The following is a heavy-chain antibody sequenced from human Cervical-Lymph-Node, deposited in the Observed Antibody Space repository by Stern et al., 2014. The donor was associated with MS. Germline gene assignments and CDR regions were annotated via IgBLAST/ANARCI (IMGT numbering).Heavy chain of an antibody. Sequence: QVQLQESGPGLVQPSETLSLTCTVSGGSISNYYWSWIRQPPGKGLEWIGYIYYIGTTNYNPSLKSRVTISVDTSKNQFSLRLSSVSVADTAVYYCARHGDTSLVYWGQGTLGTIS. CDR2: IYYIGTT. D-gene: IGHD2-2*01. CDR3: ARHGDTSLVY. CDR1: GGSISNYY. J-gene: IGHJ4*02. V-gene: IGHV4-59*08.